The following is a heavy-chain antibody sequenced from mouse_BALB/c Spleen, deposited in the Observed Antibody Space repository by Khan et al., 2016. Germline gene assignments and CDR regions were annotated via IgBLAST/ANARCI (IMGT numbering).Heavy chain of an antibody. Sequence: EVQLLESGAELVKPGASVKLSCTASDFNIKDTYMHWVKQRPEQGLEWIGRIDPANGNTKYDPKFQGKDTITEDKSSNTAYLQLSSLTSEDTAFYDCARSPYYYVVGFAYWGQGTLVTVSA. J-gene: IGHJ3*01. CDR2: IDPANGNT. D-gene: IGHD2-4*01. CDR3: ARSPYYYVVGFAY. CDR1: DFNIKDTY. V-gene: IGHV14-3*02.